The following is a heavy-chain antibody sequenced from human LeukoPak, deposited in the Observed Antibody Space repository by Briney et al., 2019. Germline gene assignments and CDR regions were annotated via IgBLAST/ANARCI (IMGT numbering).Heavy chain of an antibody. D-gene: IGHD5-12*01. V-gene: IGHV3-53*04. CDR3: ARAGGYSGYDRAIDAFDI. CDR2: IYSGGST. J-gene: IGHJ3*02. Sequence: GGPLRLSCAASGFTVSSNYMSWVRQAPGKGLEWGSVIYSGGSTYYADSVKGRFTISRHNSKNTLYLQMNSLRAEDTAVYYCARAGGYSGYDRAIDAFDIWGQGTMVTVSS. CDR1: GFTVSSNY.